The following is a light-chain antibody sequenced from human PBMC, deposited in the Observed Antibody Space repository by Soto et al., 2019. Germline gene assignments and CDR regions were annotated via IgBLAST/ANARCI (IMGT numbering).Light chain of an antibody. CDR3: QQRNPLT. Sequence: IQLTQSPSSLSASVGARVTITCRASQGISSYLAWYQQKPGKAPKLLIYGASTLQSGVPSRFSGSGSGTDFTLTISSLQPEDFATYYCQQRNPLTFGGGTKVEIK. V-gene: IGKV1-9*01. CDR2: GAS. J-gene: IGKJ4*01. CDR1: QGISSY.